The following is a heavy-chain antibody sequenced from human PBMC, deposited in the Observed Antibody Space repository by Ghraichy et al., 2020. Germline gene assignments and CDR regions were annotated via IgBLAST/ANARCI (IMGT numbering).Heavy chain of an antibody. CDR3: ARDRDNWNDFDY. CDR2: INPSGGST. D-gene: IGHD1-20*01. J-gene: IGHJ4*02. CDR1: GYTFTSYY. Sequence: ASVKVSRKASGYTFTSYYMHWVRQAPGQGLEWMGIINPSGGSTNYAQKFQGRVTMTRDTSTSTVYLELSSLRSEDTAVYYCARDRDNWNDFDYWGQGTLVTVSS. V-gene: IGHV1-46*01.